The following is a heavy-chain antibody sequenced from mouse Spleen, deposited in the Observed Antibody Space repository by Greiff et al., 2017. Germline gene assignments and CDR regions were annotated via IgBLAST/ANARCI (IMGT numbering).Heavy chain of an antibody. V-gene: IGHV7-3*02. J-gene: IGHJ4*01. CDR3: ARDPDY. Sequence: EVQVVESGGGLVQPGGSLRLSCATSGFTFTDYYMSWVRQPPGKALEWLGFIRNKANGYTTEYSASVKGRFTISRDNSQSILYLQMNTLRAEDSATYYCARDPDYWGQGTSVTVSS. CDR2: IRNKANGYTT. CDR1: GFTFTDYY.